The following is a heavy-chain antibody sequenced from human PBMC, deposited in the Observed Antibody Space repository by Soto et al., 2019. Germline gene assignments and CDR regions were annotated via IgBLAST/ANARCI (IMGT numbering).Heavy chain of an antibody. J-gene: IGHJ3*02. Sequence: PSETLSLTVAVSGGPISSGGYYWSCIRQPPGKGLEWIWYIYHSGRTYYNPSLKSRVTISVDRSKNQFSLKLSSVTAADTAVYYCERSPVVAATLAFDIWGQGTMVTV. CDR1: GGPISSGGYY. CDR3: ERSPVVAATLAFDI. D-gene: IGHD2-15*01. V-gene: IGHV4-30-2*01. CDR2: IYHSGRT.